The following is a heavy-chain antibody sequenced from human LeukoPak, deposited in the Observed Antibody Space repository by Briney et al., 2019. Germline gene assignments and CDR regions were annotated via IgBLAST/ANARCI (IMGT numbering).Heavy chain of an antibody. CDR2: ISGSGGST. V-gene: IGHV3-23*01. CDR3: AGIAAAGKYYYYYGMDV. CDR1: GFTFSSYA. J-gene: IGHJ6*02. Sequence: GGSLRLSCAASGFTFSSYAMSWVRQAPGKGLEWVSAISGSGGSTYYADSVKGRFAISRDNSKNTLYLQMNSLRAEDTAVYYCAGIAAAGKYYYYYGMDVWGQGTTVTVSS. D-gene: IGHD6-13*01.